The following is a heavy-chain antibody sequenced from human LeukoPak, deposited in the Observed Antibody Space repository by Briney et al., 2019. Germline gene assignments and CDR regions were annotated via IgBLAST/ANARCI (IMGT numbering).Heavy chain of an antibody. Sequence: PGGSLRLSCAASGFTVGNNYMNWVRQAPGKGLGWVSVIYSGGDTFYADSVKGRFIMSRDNSKNTLYLQMNSLRAEDTAVYYCTADAISGGKLDHWGQGTLVTVSS. CDR2: IYSGGDT. J-gene: IGHJ4*02. D-gene: IGHD3-10*02. V-gene: IGHV3-66*01. CDR1: GFTVGNNY. CDR3: TADAISGGKLDH.